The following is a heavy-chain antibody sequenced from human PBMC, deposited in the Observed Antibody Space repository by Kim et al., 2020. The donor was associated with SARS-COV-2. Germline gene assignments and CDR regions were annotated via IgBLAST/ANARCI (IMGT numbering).Heavy chain of an antibody. CDR2: SRNKANSYIT. J-gene: IGHJ4*02. V-gene: IGHV3-72*01. D-gene: IGHD3-22*01. Sequence: GGSLRLSCAASGFTFSDHYIDWVRQAPGKGLEWVGRSRNKANSYITEYAASVKGRFTISRDDSENSLYLQMNSLKPEDTAVYYCAGLSFPGHLDNSHWGQGTLVTVSS. CDR3: AGLSFPGHLDNSH. CDR1: GFTFSDHY.